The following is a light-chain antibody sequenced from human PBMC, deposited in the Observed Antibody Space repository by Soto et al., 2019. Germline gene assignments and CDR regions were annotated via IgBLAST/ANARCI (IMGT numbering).Light chain of an antibody. CDR3: HQYGGSPYT. CDR1: QTFSSSY. CDR2: GAS. V-gene: IGKV3-20*01. Sequence: EIVLTQSPGMLSLSPGERATLSCRASQTFSSSYLAWYQHKPGQAPRLLIYGASSRATGIPNRFSGSASGTDFTLTITRLEPEDFAVYYCHQYGGSPYTFGQGTKVDIK. J-gene: IGKJ2*01.